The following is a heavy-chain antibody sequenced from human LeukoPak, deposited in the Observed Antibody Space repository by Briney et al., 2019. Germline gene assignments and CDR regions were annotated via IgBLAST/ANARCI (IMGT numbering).Heavy chain of an antibody. Sequence: GGSLRLSCEASGFTLSIYWMSWVRQAPGRGLEWVANINQDGSEKYYVDSVKGRFTISRDNDKNSLYLQMNSLRDEDTAVYYCARDRGDYSVSGYDFWGQGTLVTVSS. V-gene: IGHV3-7*01. D-gene: IGHD3-10*01. J-gene: IGHJ4*02. CDR3: ARDRGDYSVSGYDF. CDR2: INQDGSEK. CDR1: GFTLSIYW.